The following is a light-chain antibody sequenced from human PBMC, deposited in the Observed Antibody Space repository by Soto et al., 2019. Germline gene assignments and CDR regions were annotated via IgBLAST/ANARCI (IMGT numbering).Light chain of an antibody. CDR1: NSDVGRYNS. J-gene: IGLJ3*02. CDR3: FSYTANDNWV. Sequence: QSALTQPHSVYGSPGQSVTISCTGTNSDVGRYNSVSWYQQLPGKAPKIIISAVRQRPSGVPDRFSGSKSGNTASLAISGLQADDEADYFCFSYTANDNWVFGGGTKVTVL. V-gene: IGLV2-11*01. CDR2: AVR.